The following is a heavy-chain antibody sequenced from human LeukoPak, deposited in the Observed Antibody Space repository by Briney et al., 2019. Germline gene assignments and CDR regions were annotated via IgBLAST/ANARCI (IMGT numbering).Heavy chain of an antibody. CDR2: INWNGGST. CDR1: GFTLDDHG. CDR3: ARRYSSSSKGFDY. V-gene: IGHV3-20*04. J-gene: IGHJ4*02. D-gene: IGHD6-6*01. Sequence: GGSLRLSCAASGFTLDDHGMSWVRQAPGKGLEWVSGINWNGGSTRYADSVKGRFTISRDNAKNSLYLQMNSLRAEDTALYYCARRYSSSSKGFDYWGQGTLVTVSS.